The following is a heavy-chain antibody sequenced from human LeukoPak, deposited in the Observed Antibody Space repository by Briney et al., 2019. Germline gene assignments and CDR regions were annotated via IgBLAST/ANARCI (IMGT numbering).Heavy chain of an antibody. J-gene: IGHJ4*02. D-gene: IGHD6-13*01. CDR3: ARDGSSSWYDEGYYFDY. Sequence: GGSLRLSCAASGFTFSSYAMSWVRQAPGKGLEWVSAISGSGGSTYYADSVKGRFAIPRDNSKNTLYLQMNSLRAEDTAVYYCARDGSSSWYDEGYYFDYWGQGTLVTVSS. CDR1: GFTFSSYA. CDR2: ISGSGGST. V-gene: IGHV3-23*01.